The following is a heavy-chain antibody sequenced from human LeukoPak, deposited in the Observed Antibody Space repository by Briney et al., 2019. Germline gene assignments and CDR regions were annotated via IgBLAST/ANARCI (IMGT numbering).Heavy chain of an antibody. Sequence: GSLRLSCAASGSTFSNYWMHWVRQAPGKGLVWVSRIKSDGSSTSYADSVKGRFTVSRDNAQNTVYLQMNSLRAEDTAVYYCARSLADWGQGTLVTVSS. J-gene: IGHJ4*02. V-gene: IGHV3-74*01. CDR1: GSTFSNYW. CDR3: ARSLAD. CDR2: IKSDGSST.